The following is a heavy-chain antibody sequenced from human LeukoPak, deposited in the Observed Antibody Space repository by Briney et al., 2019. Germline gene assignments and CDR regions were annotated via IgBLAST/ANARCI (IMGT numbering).Heavy chain of an antibody. Sequence: SETLSLTCTVSGGSISSSSYYWGWIRQPPGKGLEWIGSIYYSGSTYYNPSLKSRVTISVDTSKNQFSLKLSSVTAADTAVYYCARVRGDYGEDSYYYYMDVWGNGTTVTISS. CDR2: IYYSGST. V-gene: IGHV4-39*01. D-gene: IGHD4-17*01. CDR1: GGSISSSSYY. CDR3: ARVRGDYGEDSYYYYMDV. J-gene: IGHJ6*03.